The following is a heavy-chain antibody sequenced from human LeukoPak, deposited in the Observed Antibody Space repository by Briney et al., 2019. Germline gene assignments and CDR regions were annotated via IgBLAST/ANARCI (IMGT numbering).Heavy chain of an antibody. J-gene: IGHJ4*02. CDR1: GFTFDDYA. D-gene: IGHD3-10*01. V-gene: IGHV3-9*03. CDR2: ISWNSGNI. CDR3: AKSRDYYYGSGNFDY. Sequence: GRSLRLSCAASGFTFDDYAMHWVRQAPGKGLEWASGISWNSGNIGYADSVKGRFTISRDNAKNSLYLQMNSLRAEDMALYYCAKSRDYYYGSGNFDYWRQGTLVTVSS.